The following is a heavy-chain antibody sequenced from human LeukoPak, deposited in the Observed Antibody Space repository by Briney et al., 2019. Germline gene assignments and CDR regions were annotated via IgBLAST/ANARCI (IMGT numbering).Heavy chain of an antibody. Sequence: GGSLRLSCAASGFTFSSYGMHWVRQAPGKGLEWVAVIWYDGSNKYYVDSVKGRFTISRDNAKNSLYLQMNSLRAEDTAVYYCARALYDSSGYYWSTYYYYYMDVWGKGTTVTVSS. J-gene: IGHJ6*03. D-gene: IGHD3-22*01. V-gene: IGHV3-33*01. CDR3: ARALYDSSGYYWSTYYYYYMDV. CDR1: GFTFSSYG. CDR2: IWYDGSNK.